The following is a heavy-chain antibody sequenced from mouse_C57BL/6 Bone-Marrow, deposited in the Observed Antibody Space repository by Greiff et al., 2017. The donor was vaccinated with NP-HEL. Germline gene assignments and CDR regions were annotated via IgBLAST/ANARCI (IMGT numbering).Heavy chain of an antibody. V-gene: IGHV1-81*01. J-gene: IGHJ3*01. CDR2: IYPRSGNT. Sequence: QVHLPPSSAELARPGASVKLSCKASGYTFTSSGISWVKQRTGQGLEWIGEIYPRSGNTYYNEKFKGKATLTADKSSSTAYLELRSLTSEDSAVYFCARSASYYYGSSPWFAYWGQGTLVTVSA. CDR1: GYTFTSSG. D-gene: IGHD1-1*01. CDR3: ARSASYYYGSSPWFAY.